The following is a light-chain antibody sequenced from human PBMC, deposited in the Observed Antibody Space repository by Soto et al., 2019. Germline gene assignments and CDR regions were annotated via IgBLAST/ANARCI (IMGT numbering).Light chain of an antibody. CDR2: EVT. J-gene: IGLJ1*01. CDR3: SSHTSGSTRV. CDR1: FSEVGGYDY. V-gene: IGLV2-14*01. Sequence: QSALTQPAPVSGSPGQSIAISCTGTFSEVGGYDYVSWYQQHPDKAPKLMIYEVTKRPSGVSNRFSGSKSGNTASLTISGLQPEDEADYYCSSHTSGSTRVFGSGTKVTVL.